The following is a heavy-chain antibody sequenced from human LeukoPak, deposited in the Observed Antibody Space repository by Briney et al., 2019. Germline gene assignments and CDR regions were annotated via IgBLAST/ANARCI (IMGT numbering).Heavy chain of an antibody. V-gene: IGHV3-66*01. CDR1: EFTVGRNY. D-gene: IGHD3-16*01. CDR2: IYSGGST. Sequence: GGSLRLSCAASEFTVGRNYMSWVRQAPGKGLEWVSVIYSGGSTYYADSVKGRFTISRDNSKNTLYLQMNSLRVEDTAVYYCARDPGGNQNGFDIWGQGTMVTVSS. CDR3: ARDPGGNQNGFDI. J-gene: IGHJ3*02.